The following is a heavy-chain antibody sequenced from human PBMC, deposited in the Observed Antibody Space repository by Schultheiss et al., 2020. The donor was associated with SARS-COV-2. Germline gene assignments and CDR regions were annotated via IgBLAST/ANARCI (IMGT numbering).Heavy chain of an antibody. CDR1: GFTFSSYA. CDR3: AKPDVVSVLITRIDAFDI. Sequence: GGSLRLSCAASGFTFSSYAMSWVRQAPGKGLEWVSAISGSGGSTYYADSVKGRFTISRDNSKNTVYLQMNSLRAEDTAVYYCAKPDVVSVLITRIDAFDIWGQGTMVTVSS. V-gene: IGHV3-23*01. D-gene: IGHD3-22*01. J-gene: IGHJ3*02. CDR2: ISGSGGST.